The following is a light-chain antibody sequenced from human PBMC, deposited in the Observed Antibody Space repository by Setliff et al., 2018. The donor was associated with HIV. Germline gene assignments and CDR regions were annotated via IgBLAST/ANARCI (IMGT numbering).Light chain of an antibody. CDR1: NIGTKK. Sequence: SYELTQPPSVSVAPGKTATITCGEDNIGTKKVHWYQQKPGQAPVLVVFDGSDRPSGIPERFSGSNSGNTATLTIGRVEAGDEADYYCQVWDSSSDLMVFGGGTKVTVL. CDR3: QVWDSSSDLMV. V-gene: IGLV3-21*03. J-gene: IGLJ2*01. CDR2: DGS.